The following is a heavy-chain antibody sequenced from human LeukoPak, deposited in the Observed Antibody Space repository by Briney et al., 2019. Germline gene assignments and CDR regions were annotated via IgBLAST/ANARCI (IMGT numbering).Heavy chain of an antibody. Sequence: GASVKVSCKASGYTFTDYYMHWVRQAPGQGLEWMGWINPNRGGTNYAQKFQGRVTMTRDTSISTAYMELSRLRSDDTAVYYCARIYCSSTNCYFFDYWGQGTLVTVSS. D-gene: IGHD2-2*01. CDR3: ARIYCSSTNCYFFDY. CDR2: INPNRGGT. V-gene: IGHV1-2*02. CDR1: GYTFTDYY. J-gene: IGHJ4*02.